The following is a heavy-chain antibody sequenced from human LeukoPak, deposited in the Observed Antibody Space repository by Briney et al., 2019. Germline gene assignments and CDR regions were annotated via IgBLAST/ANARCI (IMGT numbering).Heavy chain of an antibody. V-gene: IGHV3-7*01. CDR3: ARDHRYSSSWPDAFDI. CDR1: GFTFSSYW. J-gene: IGHJ3*02. Sequence: GGSLRLSCAASGFTFSSYWMSWVRQAPGKGLEWVANLKQDGSEKYYVDSVKGRFTISRDNAKNSLYLQMNSLRAEDTAVYYCARDHRYSSSWPDAFDIWGQGTMVTVSS. D-gene: IGHD6-13*01. CDR2: LKQDGSEK.